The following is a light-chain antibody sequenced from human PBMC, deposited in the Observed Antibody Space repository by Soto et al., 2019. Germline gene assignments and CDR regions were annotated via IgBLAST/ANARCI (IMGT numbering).Light chain of an antibody. J-gene: IGLJ1*01. Sequence: QSLITNPASVSGSPGQSITISCTGTNVDVGGYNYVSWYQHHPGKAPKLLIFEVSNRPSGVSNRFSGSKSGNTASLTISGLQSEDEADYYCASYTIKTTYVFGSGTKVTVL. CDR3: ASYTIKTTYV. CDR1: NVDVGGYNY. CDR2: EVS. V-gene: IGLV2-14*01.